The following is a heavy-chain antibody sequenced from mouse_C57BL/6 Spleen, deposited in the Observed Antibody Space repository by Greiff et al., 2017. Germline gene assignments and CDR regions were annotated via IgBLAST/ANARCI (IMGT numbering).Heavy chain of an antibody. J-gene: IGHJ4*01. CDR2: IDPANGNT. V-gene: IGHV14-3*01. Sequence: VHVKQSVAELVRPGASVKLSCTASGFNIKNTYMHWVKQRPEQGLEWIGRIDPANGNTKYAPKFQGKATITADTSSNTAYLQLSSLTSEDTAIYYCARGYSNLYYAMDYWGQGTSVTVSS. D-gene: IGHD2-5*01. CDR3: ARGYSNLYYAMDY. CDR1: GFNIKNTY.